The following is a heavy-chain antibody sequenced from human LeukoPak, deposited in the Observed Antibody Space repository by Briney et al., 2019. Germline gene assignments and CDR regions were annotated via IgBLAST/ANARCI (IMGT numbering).Heavy chain of an antibody. CDR3: ARSELSPSDFDH. J-gene: IGHJ4*02. D-gene: IGHD2-15*01. CDR2: ISYDGSNK. V-gene: IGHV3-30*04. CDR1: GFTFSSYA. Sequence: PGGSLRLSCAASGFTFSSYAMHWVRQAPGKGLEWVAVISYDGSNKYYADSVKGRFTISRDNSKNSLYLQMNSLRAEDTAVYYCARSELSPSDFDHWGQGTLVTVSS.